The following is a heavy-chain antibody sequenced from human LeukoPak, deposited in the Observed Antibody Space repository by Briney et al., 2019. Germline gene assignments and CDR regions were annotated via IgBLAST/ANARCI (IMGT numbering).Heavy chain of an antibody. CDR3: AKDLLAAAGVE. CDR1: GFTFSSYG. J-gene: IGHJ4*02. D-gene: IGHD6-13*01. CDR2: IWYDGSNK. Sequence: GGSLRLSCAASGFTFSSYGMHWVRQAPGKGLEWVAVIWYDGSNKYYADSVKGRFTISRDNSKNTLYLQMNSLRAEDTAVYYCAKDLLAAAGVEWGQGTLVTVPS. V-gene: IGHV3-33*06.